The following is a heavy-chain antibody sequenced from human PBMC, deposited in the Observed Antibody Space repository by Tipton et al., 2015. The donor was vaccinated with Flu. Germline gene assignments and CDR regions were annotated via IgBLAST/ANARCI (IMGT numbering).Heavy chain of an antibody. D-gene: IGHD3-22*01. V-gene: IGHV5-51*01. CDR2: IYPGDSDT. Sequence: QLVQSGAEVKKPGESLKISCKGSGYSFTSYWIGWVRQMPGKGLEWMGIIYPGDSDTRYSPSFQGQVTISADKSISTAYLQWNSLKASDTAMYYCAREAGYYDTSDHGGEWAFDIWGQGTMVTVSS. J-gene: IGHJ3*02. CDR1: GYSFTSYW. CDR3: AREAGYYDTSDHGGEWAFDI.